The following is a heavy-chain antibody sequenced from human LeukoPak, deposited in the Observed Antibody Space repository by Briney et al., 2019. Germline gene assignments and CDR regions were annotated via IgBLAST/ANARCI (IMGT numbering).Heavy chain of an antibody. V-gene: IGHV4-59*08. J-gene: IGHJ3*02. Sequence: SETLSLTCTVSGGSISNYYWSWIRQPPGKGLEWIGFVYYSGSTNYNPSLKSRVTISVDTSKNQFSLKLSSVTGADTAVYYCARLSITMVRGVIHPDAFDIWGQGTMVTVSS. D-gene: IGHD3-10*01. CDR2: VYYSGST. CDR1: GGSISNYY. CDR3: ARLSITMVRGVIHPDAFDI.